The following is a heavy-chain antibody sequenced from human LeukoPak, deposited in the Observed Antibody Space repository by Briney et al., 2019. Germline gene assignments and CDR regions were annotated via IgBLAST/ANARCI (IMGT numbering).Heavy chain of an antibody. Sequence: SETLSLTCTVSGGSIGSSSYFWGWIRQPPGRGLEWVGTIYYNGNTYYNPSLKSRVTISIDTSMNQFSLKMISVTAADTAVYYCARVRPVAGTDYWGRGTLVTVSS. J-gene: IGHJ4*02. CDR2: IYYNGNT. CDR3: ARVRPVAGTDY. V-gene: IGHV4-39*07. D-gene: IGHD1-1*01. CDR1: GGSIGSSSYF.